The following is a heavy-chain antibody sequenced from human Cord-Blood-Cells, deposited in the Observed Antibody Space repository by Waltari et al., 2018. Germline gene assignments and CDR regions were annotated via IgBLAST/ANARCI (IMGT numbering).Heavy chain of an antibody. CDR2: IIPIFGTA. D-gene: IGHD3-22*01. CDR1: GGTFSSDA. V-gene: IGHV1-69*01. CDR3: ARRSNYYDSSGYYFDY. J-gene: IGHJ4*02. Sequence: QVQLVQSGAAVKKPGSSVKVSCKASGGTFSSDAISWVRQAPGQGLEWMGGIIPIFGTANYAQKFQGRVTITADESTSTAYMELSSLRSEDTAVYYCARRSNYYDSSGYYFDYWGQGTLVTVSS.